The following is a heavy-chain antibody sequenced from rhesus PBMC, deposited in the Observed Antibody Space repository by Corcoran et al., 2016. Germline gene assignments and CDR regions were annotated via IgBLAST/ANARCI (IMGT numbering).Heavy chain of an antibody. CDR3: ARVYGSSYNRFDV. D-gene: IGHD4-29*01. J-gene: IGHJ5-1*01. Sequence: QVQLQESGPGLVKPSETLSLTCAVSGYSISSNYWSWIRQPPGKGLEWIGDYYGSSGSTYYNPSLKSRVTISTDTSKNQCSLRLGSVTAADTAVYYCARVYGSSYNRFDVWGPGVLVTVSS. CDR2: YYGSSGST. V-gene: IGHV4-147*01. CDR1: GYSISSNY.